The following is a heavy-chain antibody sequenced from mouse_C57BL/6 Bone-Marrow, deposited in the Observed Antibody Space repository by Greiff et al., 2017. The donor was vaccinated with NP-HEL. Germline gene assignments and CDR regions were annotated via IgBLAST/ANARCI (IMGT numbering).Heavy chain of an antibody. D-gene: IGHD1-1*01. Sequence: QVQLQQPGADLVKPGASVKLSCKASGYTFTSYWMHWVKQRPGRGLEWIGRIDPNSGGTKFNEKFKTKATLTVDKPSSTAYMQLSSLTSEDSAVYCCARYYNGSRGWYFDVWGTGTTVTVSS. V-gene: IGHV1-72*01. CDR1: GYTFTSYW. J-gene: IGHJ1*03. CDR2: IDPNSGGT. CDR3: ARYYNGSRGWYFDV.